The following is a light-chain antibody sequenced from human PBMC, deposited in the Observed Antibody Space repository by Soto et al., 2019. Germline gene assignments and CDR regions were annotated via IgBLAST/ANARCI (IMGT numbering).Light chain of an antibody. CDR3: QQSYSNPPT. J-gene: IGKJ3*01. Sequence: DIQMTQSPSSLSASVGDRVTITCRASQSISSYLNWYQQKPGKAPKLLIYAASSLESGVPSRFSGCGSGTDFTLTISSLQPEDFATYYCQQSYSNPPTFGPGTRVDI. CDR1: QSISSY. CDR2: AAS. V-gene: IGKV1-39*01.